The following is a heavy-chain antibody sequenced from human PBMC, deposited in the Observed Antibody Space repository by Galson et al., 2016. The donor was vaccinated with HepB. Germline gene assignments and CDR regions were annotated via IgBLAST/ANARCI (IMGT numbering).Heavy chain of an antibody. Sequence: TLSLTCTVSDGSFSSGSYSWGWIRQPAGKGLEWIGRISTSGSTNYNPSLKSRVSISVDTSKNHFSLNLGSVTAADTAVYYCARSSNRVAAVVLNPWGQGTLVTVSS. V-gene: IGHV4-61*02. CDR3: ARSSNRVAAVVLNP. D-gene: IGHD5-18*01. J-gene: IGHJ5*02. CDR1: DGSFSSGSYS. CDR2: ISTSGST.